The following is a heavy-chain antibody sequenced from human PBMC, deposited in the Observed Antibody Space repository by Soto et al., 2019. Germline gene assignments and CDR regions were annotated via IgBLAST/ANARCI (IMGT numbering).Heavy chain of an antibody. J-gene: IGHJ4*02. V-gene: IGHV4-34*01. Sequence: QVQLQQWGAGLVKPSETLSLSCAVYGQSFSSHSWAWIRQPPGKGLEWIGEINESGSTYYNPSITRRVNIATDTSKNQFSLKLSSVTAADTAAYFCARGSGIVALPGELEDVKYDYWGQGTLVNVSS. D-gene: IGHD1-1*01. CDR1: GQSFSSHS. CDR3: ARGSGIVALPGELEDVKYDY. CDR2: INESGST.